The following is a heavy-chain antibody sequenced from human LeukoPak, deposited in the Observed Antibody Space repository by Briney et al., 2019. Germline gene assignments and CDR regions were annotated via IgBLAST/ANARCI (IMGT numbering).Heavy chain of an antibody. D-gene: IGHD1-26*01. Sequence: GGSLRLSCKPSGFTFSTYAMSCVRQAPGKGLQWVSSISAYGESTYHADSVKGRFTTSRDNSKDTLSLHMDSLRADDTAVYYCARRGKVGLPTYFDYWGQGTLVTVSS. V-gene: IGHV3-23*01. CDR3: ARRGKVGLPTYFDY. CDR1: GFTFSTYA. J-gene: IGHJ4*02. CDR2: ISAYGEST.